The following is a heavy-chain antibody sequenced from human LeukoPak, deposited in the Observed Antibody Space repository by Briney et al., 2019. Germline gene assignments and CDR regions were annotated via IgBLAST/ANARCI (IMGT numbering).Heavy chain of an antibody. V-gene: IGHV3-7*01. CDR1: GFTFSTYW. J-gene: IGHJ4*02. CDR2: IRQDGSKI. D-gene: IGHD2/OR15-2a*01. CDR3: ARGELRPGGPFDY. Sequence: PGGSLRLSCAASGFTFSTYWMSWVRQAPGKGLEWVANIRQDGSKIYYVDSVKGRFTISRDNAKNSLYLQMNSLRAEDTAVYYCARGELRPGGPFDYWGQGTLVTVSS.